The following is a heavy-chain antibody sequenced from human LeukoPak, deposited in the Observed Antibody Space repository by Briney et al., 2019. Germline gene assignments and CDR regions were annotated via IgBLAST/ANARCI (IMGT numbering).Heavy chain of an antibody. V-gene: IGHV4-59*01. CDR3: ARLNYYLSDV. J-gene: IGHJ6*04. D-gene: IGHD3-10*01. Sequence: SETLSLTCTVSGGSISSYYWSWIRQPPGKGLEWIGYIYYSGSTNYNPSLKSRVTISVDTSKNQFSLKLSSVPAADTAVYYCARLNYYLSDVWGKGTAVTVSS. CDR1: GGSISSYY. CDR2: IYYSGST.